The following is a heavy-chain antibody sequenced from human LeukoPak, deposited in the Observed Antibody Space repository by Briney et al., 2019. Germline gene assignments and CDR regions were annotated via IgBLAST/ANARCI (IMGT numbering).Heavy chain of an antibody. CDR2: IKPKTDGGTT. V-gene: IGHV3-15*01. D-gene: IGHD1-26*01. Sequence: GGSLRLSCAASGFTFSNVGMAWVRQAPGKGLEWVGRIKPKTDGGTTDYGAPVKGRFTISRDDSKDTLYLQMNSLKAEDTAVYYCSTYLVGDTSYWGQGTLVTVSS. J-gene: IGHJ4*02. CDR1: GFTFSNVG. CDR3: STYLVGDTSY.